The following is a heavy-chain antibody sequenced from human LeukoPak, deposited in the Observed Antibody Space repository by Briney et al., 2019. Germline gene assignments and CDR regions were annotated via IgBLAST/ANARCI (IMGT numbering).Heavy chain of an antibody. CDR1: GFTVSSNY. CDR2: IYSGGST. J-gene: IGHJ4*02. Sequence: PGGSLRLSCAASGFTVSSNYMSWVRQAPGKGLEWVSVIYSGGSTYYADSVKGRFTISRDNSKNTLYLQMNSLRAEDTAVYYCARVRTYYDSSGYSKAPDYWGQGTLVTVSS. D-gene: IGHD3-22*01. V-gene: IGHV3-66*01. CDR3: ARVRTYYDSSGYSKAPDY.